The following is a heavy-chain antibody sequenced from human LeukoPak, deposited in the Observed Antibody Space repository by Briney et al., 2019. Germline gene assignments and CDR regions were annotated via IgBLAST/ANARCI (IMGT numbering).Heavy chain of an antibody. Sequence: PSETLSLTCTVSGDSVISTYYYGGWVRQPPGKGLEWIGSIYYTGTTYYSPSLKSRVAISVDTSKNQFSLKLRSVTAADTALYYCARHYYESSGYDAFDIWGQGTMVTVSS. CDR1: GDSVISTYYY. CDR2: IYYTGTT. V-gene: IGHV4-39*07. D-gene: IGHD3-22*01. J-gene: IGHJ3*02. CDR3: ARHYYESSGYDAFDI.